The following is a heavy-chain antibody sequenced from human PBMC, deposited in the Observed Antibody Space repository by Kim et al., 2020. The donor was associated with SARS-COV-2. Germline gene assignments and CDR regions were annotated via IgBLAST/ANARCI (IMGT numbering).Heavy chain of an antibody. Sequence: ANYLNGRVTISRHNSRNTLYVQMNSLRAEDTAIYYCAVRALAGSSQAFDLWGQGTMITVSS. D-gene: IGHD6-19*01. J-gene: IGHJ3*01. V-gene: IGHV3-23*01. CDR3: AVRALAGSSQAFDL.